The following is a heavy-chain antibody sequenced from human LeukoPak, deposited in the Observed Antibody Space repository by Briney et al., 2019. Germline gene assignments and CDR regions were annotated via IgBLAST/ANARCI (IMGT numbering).Heavy chain of an antibody. CDR3: ARTGAAAGTAVEFRHTYYYYYGMDV. V-gene: IGHV1-18*01. J-gene: IGHJ6*02. CDR1: GYTFTSYG. CDR2: ISAYNGNT. Sequence: ASVKVSCKASGYTFTSYGISWVRQAPGQGLEWMGWISAYNGNTNYAQKLQGRVTMTTDTSTSTAYMELRSLRSDDTAVYYCARTGAAAGTAVEFRHTYYYYYGMDVWGQGTTVTVSS. D-gene: IGHD6-13*01.